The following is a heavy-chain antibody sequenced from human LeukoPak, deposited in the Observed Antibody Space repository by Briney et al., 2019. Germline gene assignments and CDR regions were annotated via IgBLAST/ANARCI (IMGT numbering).Heavy chain of an antibody. D-gene: IGHD6-13*01. V-gene: IGHV3-7*03. J-gene: IGHJ6*04. CDR3: ARISASRSSWYYYYYGMDV. Sequence: GGSLRLSCAASGFTFSSYWMSWVRQAPGKGLEWVANIKQDGSEKYYVDSVKGRFTISRDNAKNSPYLQMNSLRAEDTAVYYCARISASRSSWYYYYYGMDVWGKGTTVTVSS. CDR1: GFTFSSYW. CDR2: IKQDGSEK.